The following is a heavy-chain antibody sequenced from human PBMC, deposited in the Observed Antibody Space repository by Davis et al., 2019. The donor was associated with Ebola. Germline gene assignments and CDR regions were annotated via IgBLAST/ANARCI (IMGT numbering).Heavy chain of an antibody. CDR2: IYSSGST. D-gene: IGHD3-3*01. V-gene: IGHV4-59*01. CDR1: GDSISSYY. J-gene: IGHJ5*02. Sequence: MPSETLSLTCTVSGDSISSYYWSWIRQLPGKGLEWIGYIYSSGSTHYNPSLKSRVTISVDTSKNQFSLKLSSVTAADTAVYYCARIDYDFWSGYYGGNWFDPWGQGTLVTVSS. CDR3: ARIDYDFWSGYYGGNWFDP.